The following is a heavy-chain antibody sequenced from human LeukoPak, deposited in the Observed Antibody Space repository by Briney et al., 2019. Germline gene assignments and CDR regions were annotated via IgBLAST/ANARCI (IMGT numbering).Heavy chain of an antibody. CDR2: IYHSGST. D-gene: IGHD1-14*01. CDR1: GVSISSGDYY. J-gene: IGHJ3*02. V-gene: IGHV4-30-4*01. Sequence: SQTLSLTCTVSGVSISSGDYYWGWLRQPPGKGLEWIGYIYHSGSTYYNPSLKSRFTISVDTSKNQFSLKLSSMTAAEKAVYYCARGVYQEDAFDIWGQGTMVTVSS. CDR3: ARGVYQEDAFDI.